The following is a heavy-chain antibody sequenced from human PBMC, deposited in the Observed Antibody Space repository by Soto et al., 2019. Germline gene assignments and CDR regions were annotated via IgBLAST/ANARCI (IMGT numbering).Heavy chain of an antibody. CDR2: IYYSGST. D-gene: IGHD3-22*01. CDR1: GGSISSSSFH. Sequence: SETLSLTCTVSGGSISSSSFHWGWIRQPPGKGLEWIGYIYYSGSTNYNPSLKSRVTISVDTSKNQFSLKLSSVTAADTAVYYCASLRGIVVARPRFDYWGQGTLVTAPQ. V-gene: IGHV4-61*05. CDR3: ASLRGIVVARPRFDY. J-gene: IGHJ4*02.